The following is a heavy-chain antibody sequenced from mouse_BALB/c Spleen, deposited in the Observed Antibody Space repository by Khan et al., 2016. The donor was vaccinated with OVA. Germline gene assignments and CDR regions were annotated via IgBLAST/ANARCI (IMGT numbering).Heavy chain of an antibody. Sequence: VQLQQSGAELAKPGASVKMSCKASGYTFTTYWMHWVKQRPGQGLEWIGYINPTSGYTDYNEKFKDRATLSAAKSSSTDYMQLSRLTSEDSAVYYLSRDRIDYWGQGTTLTVSS. CDR2: INPTSGYT. CDR1: GYTFTTYW. V-gene: IGHV1-7*01. CDR3: SRDRIDY. J-gene: IGHJ2*01.